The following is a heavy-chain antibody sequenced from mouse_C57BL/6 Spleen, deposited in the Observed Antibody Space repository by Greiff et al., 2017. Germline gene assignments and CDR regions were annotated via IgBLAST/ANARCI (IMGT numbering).Heavy chain of an antibody. Sequence: EVKVVESGAGLVKPGGSLKLSCAASGFTFSSYAMSWVRQTPEKRLEWVAYISSGGDYSYYADTVKGRFTISRDNAGNTLYMQLSSLKSGDTAKYYGTRDGGRYNFDYWGQGTTRTVSS. CDR2: ISSGGDYS. CDR3: TRDGGRYNFDY. CDR1: GFTFSSYA. J-gene: IGHJ2*01. V-gene: IGHV5-9-1*02. D-gene: IGHD1-1*02.